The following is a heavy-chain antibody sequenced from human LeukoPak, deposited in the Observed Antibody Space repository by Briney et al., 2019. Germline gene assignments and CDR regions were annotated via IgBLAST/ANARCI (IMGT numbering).Heavy chain of an antibody. CDR1: GGSISSYY. CDR2: IYTSGST. V-gene: IGHV4-4*09. J-gene: IGHJ3*02. CDR3: ARTVGALYDAFNI. D-gene: IGHD1-26*01. Sequence: TSETLSLTCTVSGGSISSYYWSWIRQPPGKGLEWIGYIYTSGSTNYNPSLKSRVTISVDTSKNQFSLKLSSVTAADTAVYYCARTVGALYDAFNIWGQGTMVTVSS.